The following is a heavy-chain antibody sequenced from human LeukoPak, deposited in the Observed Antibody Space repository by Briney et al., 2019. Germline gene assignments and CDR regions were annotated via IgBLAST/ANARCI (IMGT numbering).Heavy chain of an antibody. V-gene: IGHV4-59*01. J-gene: IGHJ5*02. CDR3: ARGDYVWGSNRLGWFDP. CDR1: GGSISGYH. CDR2: IYYSGSS. D-gene: IGHD3-16*02. Sequence: PSETLSLTCNVSGGSISGYHWSWIRQPPGKGLEWLGYIYYSGSSNYNPSLKSRVTMSADTSKNQFSLKLSSVTATDTAVYYCARGDYVWGSNRLGWFDPWGQGTQVTVSS.